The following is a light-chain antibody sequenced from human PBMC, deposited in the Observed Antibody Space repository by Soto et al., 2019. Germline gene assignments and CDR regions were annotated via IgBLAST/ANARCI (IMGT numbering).Light chain of an antibody. J-gene: IGKJ1*01. CDR1: QDIKDE. Sequence: AIQMTQSPSSLSAFVGDSVTITCRVSQDIKDEVGWYQQKPGKAPRLLIFSASSLQSGVPSRFRGSGTGTDFTLTISGLQAADFATYYCLQHDSYPWTFGQGTKVEIK. CDR2: SAS. CDR3: LQHDSYPWT. V-gene: IGKV1-6*01.